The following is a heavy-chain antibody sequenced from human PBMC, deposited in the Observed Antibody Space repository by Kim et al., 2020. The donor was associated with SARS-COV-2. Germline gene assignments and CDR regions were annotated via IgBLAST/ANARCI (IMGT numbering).Heavy chain of an antibody. CDR2: ITDDGNT. CDR3: AIYSTGTHYRGLTK. V-gene: IGHV3-23*01. D-gene: IGHD1-26*01. CDR1: EFTFSSHA. J-gene: IGHJ4*02. Sequence: GGSLRLSCAVSEFTFSSHAMNWVRQAPGKGLEWVSAITDDGNTYYADSVRGRFSISRDNSKNTLYLQMNSLRAEDTAVYCCAIYSTGTHYRGLTKWGQGT.